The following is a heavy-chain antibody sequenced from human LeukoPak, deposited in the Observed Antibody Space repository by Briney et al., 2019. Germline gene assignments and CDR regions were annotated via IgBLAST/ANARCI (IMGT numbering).Heavy chain of an antibody. J-gene: IGHJ6*03. D-gene: IGHD3-3*01. Sequence: GASVTVSCKASGGTFSSYAISWVRQAPGQGLEWMGGIIPIFGRENYAHKFQGRVTNTRDESTSEASMELSSLRSEDTAVYYCATDGGLRFWEWSRYYYYYMDVWGKGTTVTVSS. CDR2: IIPIFGRE. CDR1: GGTFSSYA. V-gene: IGHV1-69*05. CDR3: ATDGGLRFWEWSRYYYYYMDV.